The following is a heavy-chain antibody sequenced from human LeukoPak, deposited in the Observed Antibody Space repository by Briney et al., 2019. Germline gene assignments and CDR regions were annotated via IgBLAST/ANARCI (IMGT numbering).Heavy chain of an antibody. CDR2: INPNGGST. J-gene: IGHJ4*02. Sequence: GASVKVSCKASGYTFTSYYMHWVRQAPGQGLEWMGIINPNGGSTSYAQKFQDRVTITRDMSTSTAYMELSSVRSEDTGVYCCAAATVTTSAPDYWGQGTLVTVSS. V-gene: IGHV1-46*01. D-gene: IGHD4-17*01. CDR3: AAATVTTSAPDY. CDR1: GYTFTSYY.